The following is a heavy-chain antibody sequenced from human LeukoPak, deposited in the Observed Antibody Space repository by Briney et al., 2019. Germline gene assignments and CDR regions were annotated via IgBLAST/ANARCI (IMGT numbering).Heavy chain of an antibody. Sequence: PGGSLRLSCAASGFTLSSYGMHWVRQAPGQGLEWVAFIQYDGTTKYYADSVKGRFTISRDNSKNTLYLQMNSLRAEDTAVYYCAREGSSGWNYYYYYMDVWGKGTTVTVSS. V-gene: IGHV3-30*02. J-gene: IGHJ6*03. CDR2: IQYDGTTK. D-gene: IGHD6-19*01. CDR1: GFTLSSYG. CDR3: AREGSSGWNYYYYYMDV.